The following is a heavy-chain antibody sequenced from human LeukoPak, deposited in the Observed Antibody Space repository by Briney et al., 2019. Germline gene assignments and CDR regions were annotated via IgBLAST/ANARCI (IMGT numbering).Heavy chain of an antibody. D-gene: IGHD6-19*01. CDR3: AREEGSGCYDS. J-gene: IGHJ4*02. V-gene: IGHV1-2*02. Sequence: ASVKVSCKASGYTFTGYYMHWVRQAPGQRLEWMGWINPNSGGTNYAQKFQGRVTLTRDTSITTAYMELSRLRSDDTAVYYCAREEGSGCYDSWGQGTMLTVSS. CDR2: INPNSGGT. CDR1: GYTFTGYY.